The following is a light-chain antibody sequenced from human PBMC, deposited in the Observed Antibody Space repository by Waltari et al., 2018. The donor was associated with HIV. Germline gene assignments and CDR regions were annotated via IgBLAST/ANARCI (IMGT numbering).Light chain of an antibody. CDR2: WAS. CDR1: QSVLSSSNNKNY. V-gene: IGKV4-1*01. CDR3: QQYYSTPWT. J-gene: IGKJ1*01. Sequence: DIVMTQSPDSLAVSLGERATINCKSSQSVLSSSNNKNYLVWYQQKPGQPPKLLIYWASTRESGVPDLFSGRGSGTDFTLTISSLQAEDVAVYYCQQYYSTPWTFGQGTKVEVK.